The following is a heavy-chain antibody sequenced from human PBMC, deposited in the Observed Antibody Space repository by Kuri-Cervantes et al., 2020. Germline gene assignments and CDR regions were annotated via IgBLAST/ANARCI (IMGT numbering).Heavy chain of an antibody. CDR1: GFTFSSYS. CDR3: ARGAAASFNTFDI. V-gene: IGHV3-48*01. CDR2: ISSSSSTI. D-gene: IGHD6-13*01. J-gene: IGHJ3*02. Sequence: GGSLRLSCAASGFTFSSYSMNWVRQAPGKGLEWVSYISSSSSTIYYADSVKGRFTISRDNAKNSLYLQMNSLRAEDTAVYYCARGAAASFNTFDIWGQGTMVTVSS.